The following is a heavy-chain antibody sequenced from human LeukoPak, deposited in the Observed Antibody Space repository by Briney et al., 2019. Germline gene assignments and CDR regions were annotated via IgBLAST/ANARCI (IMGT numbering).Heavy chain of an antibody. V-gene: IGHV1-69*04. CDR3: ARWDGDYRRLDY. CDR2: IIPIFGIA. J-gene: IGHJ4*02. Sequence: GASVKVSCKASGGTFSSYAISWVRQAPGQGLEWMGRIIPIFGIANYAQKFQGRVTITADKSTSTAYMELSSLRSGDTAVYYCARWDGDYRRLDYWGQGTLVTVSP. D-gene: IGHD4-17*01. CDR1: GGTFSSYA.